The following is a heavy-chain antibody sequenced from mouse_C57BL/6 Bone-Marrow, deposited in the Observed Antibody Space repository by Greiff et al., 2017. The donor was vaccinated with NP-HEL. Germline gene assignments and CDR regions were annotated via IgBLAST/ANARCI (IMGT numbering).Heavy chain of an antibody. CDR1: GYTFTDYY. D-gene: IGHD1-1*01. V-gene: IGHV1-19*01. J-gene: IGHJ2*01. CDR2: INPYNGGT. CDR3: ARRITTVVATDYFDY. Sequence: EVQLQQSGPVLVKPGASVKMSCKASGYTFTDYYMNWVKQSHGKSLEWIGVINPYNGGTSYNQKFKGKATLTVDKSSSTAYMELNSLTSEDSAVYYCARRITTVVATDYFDYWGQGTTLTVSS.